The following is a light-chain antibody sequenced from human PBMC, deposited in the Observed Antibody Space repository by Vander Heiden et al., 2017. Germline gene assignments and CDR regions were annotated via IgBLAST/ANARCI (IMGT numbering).Light chain of an antibody. V-gene: IGLV1-47*02. J-gene: IGLJ2*01. CDR1: SSNIGSNY. CDR3: AAWDDSRSGVV. CDR2: SNN. Sequence: QSVLTQPPSASGTPGQRVTFSCSGSSSNIGSNYVYWYQQHPGTAPKLLIYSNNQRPSGVPDRFSGSKSGTSASLAISGLRSEDEADYYCAAWDDSRSGVVFGGGTKLTVL.